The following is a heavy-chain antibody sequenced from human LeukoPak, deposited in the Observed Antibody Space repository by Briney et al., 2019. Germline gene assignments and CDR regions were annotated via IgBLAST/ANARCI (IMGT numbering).Heavy chain of an antibody. CDR1: GFTFSDYY. CDR3: ASIRPYSSSWYDGFYY. Sequence: GGSLRLSCAASGFTFSDYYMSWIRQAPGKGLEWVSYISSSSSYIYYADSVKGRFTISRDNAKNSLYLQMNSLRAEDTAVYYCASIRPYSSSWYDGFYYWGQGTLVTVSS. D-gene: IGHD6-13*01. J-gene: IGHJ4*02. V-gene: IGHV3-11*06. CDR2: ISSSSSYI.